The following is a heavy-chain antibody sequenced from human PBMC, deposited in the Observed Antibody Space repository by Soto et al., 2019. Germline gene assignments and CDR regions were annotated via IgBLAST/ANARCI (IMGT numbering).Heavy chain of an antibody. D-gene: IGHD3-3*01. Sequence: GGSLRLSCAASGFTFSSYAMSWVRQAPGKGLEWDSSICGCGGSTYYAVSVKGRFTISRDNSKNTLYLQLNSLRAEDTAVYYCAKGIYDFWSGYSYYYYYYYMDVWGKGTTVTVSS. CDR3: AKGIYDFWSGYSYYYYYYYMDV. CDR1: GFTFSSYA. CDR2: ICGCGGST. V-gene: IGHV3-23*01. J-gene: IGHJ6*03.